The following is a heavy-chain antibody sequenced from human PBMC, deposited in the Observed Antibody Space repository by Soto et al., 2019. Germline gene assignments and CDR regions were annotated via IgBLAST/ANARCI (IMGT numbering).Heavy chain of an antibody. CDR1: GFTFSSYA. CDR3: AKEPDIVLVPAGLFDY. Sequence: GSLRLSCAASGFTFSSYAMSLVRQAPGKGLEWVSAISGSGGSTYYADSVKGRFTISRDNSKNTLYLQMNSLRAEDTAVYYCAKEPDIVLVPAGLFDYWGQGTLVTVSS. D-gene: IGHD2-2*01. CDR2: ISGSGGST. J-gene: IGHJ4*02. V-gene: IGHV3-23*01.